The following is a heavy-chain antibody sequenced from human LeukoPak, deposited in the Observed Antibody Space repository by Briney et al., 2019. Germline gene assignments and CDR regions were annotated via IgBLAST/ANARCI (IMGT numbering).Heavy chain of an antibody. V-gene: IGHV4-34*01. CDR1: GGSFSGYY. J-gene: IGHJ4*02. Sequence: SETLSLTCAVYGGSFSGYYWSWIRQPPGKGLEWIGEINHSGSTNYNPPLKSRVTISVDTSKNQFSLKLSSVTAADTAVYYCARPGYSYDDYWGQGTLVTVSS. CDR3: ARPGYSYDDY. CDR2: INHSGST. D-gene: IGHD5-18*01.